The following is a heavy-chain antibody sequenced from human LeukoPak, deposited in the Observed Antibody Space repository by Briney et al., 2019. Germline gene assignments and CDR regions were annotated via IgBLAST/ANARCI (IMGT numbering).Heavy chain of an antibody. Sequence: PSETLSLTCTVSGGSISTYYWSWIRQPPGKGLEWIGYIYYSGSTNYNPSLKSRVTISVDTSKNQFSLKLSSVTAADTAVYYCARRDCSGGSCYSFDSWGQGALVTVSS. J-gene: IGHJ4*02. CDR2: IYYSGST. D-gene: IGHD2-15*01. CDR1: GGSISTYY. V-gene: IGHV4-59*01. CDR3: ARRDCSGGSCYSFDS.